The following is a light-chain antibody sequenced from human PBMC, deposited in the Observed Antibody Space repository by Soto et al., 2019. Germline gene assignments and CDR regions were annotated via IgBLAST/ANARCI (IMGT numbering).Light chain of an antibody. CDR1: QSVNIY. Sequence: DIQMTQSPASLSASVGDRATITCRARQSVNIYLDWYQQKPGEAPKLLIYAASSLQSGVPSRFSGSGSGTDFTLTVSSLQPEDFATYYCQQSYGIPTFGQGTRLEIK. J-gene: IGKJ5*01. CDR3: QQSYGIPT. V-gene: IGKV1-39*01. CDR2: AAS.